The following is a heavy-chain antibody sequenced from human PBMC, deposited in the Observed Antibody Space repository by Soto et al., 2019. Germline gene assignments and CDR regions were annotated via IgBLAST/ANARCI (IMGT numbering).Heavy chain of an antibody. CDR1: GCTFDNCA. Sequence: HPGGSRRISCAASGCTFDNCAMHWVRQAPGKGLEWVSGLSLNINTIAYADSVKGRSTISRDNAKNSLYLQMNSLRAEDTAFYYCAKDTGPNWGQGTMVTVSS. CDR3: AKDTGPN. J-gene: IGHJ4*02. V-gene: IGHV3-9*01. CDR2: LSLNINTI.